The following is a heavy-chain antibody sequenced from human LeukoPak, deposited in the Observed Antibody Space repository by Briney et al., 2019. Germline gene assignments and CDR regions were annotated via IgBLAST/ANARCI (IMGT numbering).Heavy chain of an antibody. V-gene: IGHV4-39*01. CDR2: IYYSGST. CDR3: ARHATTVNPIYYYYYYMDV. D-gene: IGHD4-17*01. CDR1: GGSISSSSYY. J-gene: IGHJ6*03. Sequence: SETLSLTCTVSGGSISSSSYYWGWIRQPPGKGLEWIGSIYYSGSTYYNPSLKSRVTISVDTSKNQFSLKLSSVTAADTAVHYCARHATTVNPIYYYYYYMDVWGKGTTVTVSS.